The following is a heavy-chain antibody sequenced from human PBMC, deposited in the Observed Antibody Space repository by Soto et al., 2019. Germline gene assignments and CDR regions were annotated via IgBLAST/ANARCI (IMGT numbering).Heavy chain of an antibody. Sequence: QLQLQESGSGLVKPSQTLSLTCAVSGGSISSGGYSWSWIRQPPGKGLEWIGYIYHSGSTYYNPSLKSRVTISVDRSKNQFSRKLSSVTAADTAVYYCARGRSSSWADAFDIWGQGTMVTVSS. V-gene: IGHV4-30-2*01. CDR2: IYHSGST. J-gene: IGHJ3*02. CDR3: ARGRSSSWADAFDI. CDR1: GGSISSGGYS. D-gene: IGHD6-13*01.